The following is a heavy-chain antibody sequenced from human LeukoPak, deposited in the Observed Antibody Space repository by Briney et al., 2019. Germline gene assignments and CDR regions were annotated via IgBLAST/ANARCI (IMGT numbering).Heavy chain of an antibody. J-gene: IGHJ3*02. CDR1: GGSFSGYY. CDR3: ARHFDSGSYYTFAFDI. V-gene: IGHV4-34*01. CDR2: INHSGST. D-gene: IGHD1-26*01. Sequence: PSETLSLTCAVYGGSFSGYYWSWIRQPPGKGLEWIGEINHSGSTNYNPSLKSRVTISVDTSKNQFSLKLSSVTAADTAVYYCARHFDSGSYYTFAFDIWGQGTMVTVSS.